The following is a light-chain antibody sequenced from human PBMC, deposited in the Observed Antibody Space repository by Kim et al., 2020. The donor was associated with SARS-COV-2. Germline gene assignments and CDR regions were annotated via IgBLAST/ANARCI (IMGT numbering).Light chain of an antibody. CDR3: QQTYITPYT. Sequence: SASVGDRVTITCRASQIISSYLNWYQQKPGKAPNLLIYSTSVLQSGVPSRFSGSGSGTDFTLTISSLHPEDFATYYCQQTYITPYTFGQGTKLEIK. J-gene: IGKJ2*01. CDR1: QIISSY. CDR2: STS. V-gene: IGKV1-39*01.